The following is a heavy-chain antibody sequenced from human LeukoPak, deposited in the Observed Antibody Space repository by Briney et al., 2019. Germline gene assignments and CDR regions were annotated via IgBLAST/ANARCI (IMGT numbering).Heavy chain of an antibody. D-gene: IGHD3-10*01. J-gene: IGHJ4*01. Sequence: GGSLRLSCAASGFTFNNYAMSWVRQAPGKGPEWVAHIKPDGSEKYYVDSVKGRFIISRDDARNSLSLQMNSLRAEDTAVYYCAGSFGDVKNFWGQGTLVTVSS. CDR3: AGSFGDVKNF. V-gene: IGHV3-7*01. CDR1: GFTFNNYA. CDR2: IKPDGSEK.